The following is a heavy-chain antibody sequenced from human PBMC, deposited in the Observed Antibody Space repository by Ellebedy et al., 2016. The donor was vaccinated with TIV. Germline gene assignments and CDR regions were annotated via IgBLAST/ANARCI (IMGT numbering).Heavy chain of an antibody. CDR3: AKGRGGGSDSSAPRYYFDS. D-gene: IGHD6-19*01. V-gene: IGHV3-23*01. CDR2: ISHTGSRT. J-gene: IGHJ4*02. CDR1: GFTFSSYA. Sequence: GESLKISCAASGFTFSSYAMSWVRQAPGKGLEWVSTISHTGSRTYYANSVEGRFIISRDNSKRTLYLQMNSLRAEDTAGYYCAKGRGGGSDSSAPRYYFDSWGLGTLVTVSS.